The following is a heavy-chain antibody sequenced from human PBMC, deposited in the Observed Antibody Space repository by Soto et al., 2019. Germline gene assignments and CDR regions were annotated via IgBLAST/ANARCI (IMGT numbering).Heavy chain of an antibody. CDR3: AKSLYYYDSSTLDH. CDR2: TNSDGTDS. D-gene: IGHD3-22*01. J-gene: IGHJ4*02. Sequence: GSLRLSCAAAGFDFEDYAMHWIRQVPGKGLEWVSLTNSDGTDSYYMDSVKGRFTISRDSAKSTLYLQMDRLRPEDTALYFCAKSLYYYDSSTLDHWGQGTLLTVSS. CDR1: GFDFEDYA. V-gene: IGHV3-43D*04.